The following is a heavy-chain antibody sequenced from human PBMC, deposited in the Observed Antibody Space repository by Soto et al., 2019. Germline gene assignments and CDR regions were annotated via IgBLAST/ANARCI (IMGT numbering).Heavy chain of an antibody. CDR2: INHSGST. CDR3: ARVPMAARLIDY. CDR1: GGSFSGYY. D-gene: IGHD6-6*01. Sequence: SETLSLTCAVYGGSFSGYYWSWIRQPPGKGLEWIGEINHSGSTNYNPSLKSRVTISVDTSKNQFSLKLSSVTAADTAVYYRARVPMAARLIDYWGQGTLVTV. V-gene: IGHV4-34*01. J-gene: IGHJ4*02.